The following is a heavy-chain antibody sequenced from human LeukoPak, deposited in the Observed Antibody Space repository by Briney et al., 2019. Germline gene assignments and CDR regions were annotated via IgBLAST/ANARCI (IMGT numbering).Heavy chain of an antibody. Sequence: ASVKVSCKASGGTFSSYANSWVRQAPGQGLEWMGGIIPIFGPASYAQKFQGRVTITTDESTSTAYMELSSLRSEDTAVYYCARDRGSGSYLYYFDYWGQGTLVTVSS. CDR3: ARDRGSGSYLYYFDY. CDR2: IIPIFGPA. J-gene: IGHJ4*02. D-gene: IGHD1-26*01. V-gene: IGHV1-69*05. CDR1: GGTFSSYA.